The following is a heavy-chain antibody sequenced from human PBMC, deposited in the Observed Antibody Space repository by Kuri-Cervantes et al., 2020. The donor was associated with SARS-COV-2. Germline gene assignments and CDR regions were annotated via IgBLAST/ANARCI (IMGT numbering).Heavy chain of an antibody. CDR1: GFTFSSYA. Sequence: GESLKISCSASGFTFSSYAMHWVRQAPGKGLEYVSAISSNGGSTYYADSVKGRFIISRDNSRNTLYLQLNSLRAEDTAVYYCARDYSTNFMDVWGQGTTVTVSS. J-gene: IGHJ6*02. V-gene: IGHV3-64*04. D-gene: IGHD6-13*01. CDR2: ISSNGGST. CDR3: ARDYSTNFMDV.